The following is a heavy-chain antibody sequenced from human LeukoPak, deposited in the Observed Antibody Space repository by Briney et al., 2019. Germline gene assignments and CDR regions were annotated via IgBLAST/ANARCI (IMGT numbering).Heavy chain of an antibody. D-gene: IGHD2-2*01. CDR3: ARDRRCSSTSCYYFDY. CDR2: IKQDGSEK. V-gene: IGHV3-7*04. J-gene: IGHJ4*02. Sequence: GGSLRLSCAASGFTFSSYWMTWVRQAPGKGREWVANIKQDGSEKYYVDSVNGRFTISRDNAKISLYLQMNSLRAEDTAAYYCARDRRCSSTSCYYFDYWSQGTLVTVSS. CDR1: GFTFSSYW.